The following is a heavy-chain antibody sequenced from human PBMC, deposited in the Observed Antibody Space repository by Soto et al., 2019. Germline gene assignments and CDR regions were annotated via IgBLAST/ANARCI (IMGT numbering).Heavy chain of an antibody. D-gene: IGHD2-15*01. J-gene: IGHJ5*02. CDR3: ARAVVSCSGGSCHNWFDP. CDR1: GFTFSSYD. V-gene: IGHV3-13*01. CDR2: ICTASDT. Sequence: GGSLRLSCAASGFTFSSYDMHWVRQATGKGLEWVSAICTASDTYYPDSVKGRFTISRENAKNSLYLQMNSLRAGDTAVYYCARAVVSCSGGSCHNWFDPWGQGTLVTVSS.